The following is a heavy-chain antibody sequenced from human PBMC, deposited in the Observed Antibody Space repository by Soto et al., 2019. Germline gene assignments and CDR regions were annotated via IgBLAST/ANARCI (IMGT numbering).Heavy chain of an antibody. Sequence: ASVKVSCKASGYTFTSYGISWVRQAPGQGLEWMGWISAYNGNTNYAQKLQGRVTMTTDTSTSTAYMELRSLRSDDTAVYYRARDRSYLGYCSGGSCYEGSWDYWG. V-gene: IGHV1-18*01. J-gene: IGHJ4*01. CDR2: ISAYNGNT. D-gene: IGHD2-15*01. CDR3: ARDRSYLGYCSGGSCYEGSWDY. CDR1: GYTFTSYG.